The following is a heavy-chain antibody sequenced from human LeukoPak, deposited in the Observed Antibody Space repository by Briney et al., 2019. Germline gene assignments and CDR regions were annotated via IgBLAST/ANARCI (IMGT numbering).Heavy chain of an antibody. CDR1: GYTFTGYY. CDR3: ARDPAPRRYFDY. J-gene: IGHJ4*02. CDR2: INPNSGGT. V-gene: IGHV1-2*02. Sequence: ASVKVSCKASGYTFTGYYMYWVRQAPGQGLEWMGWINPNSGGTNYAQKFQGRVTMTRDTSISTAYMELSRLRSDNTAVYYCARDPAPRRYFDYWGQGTLVTVSS.